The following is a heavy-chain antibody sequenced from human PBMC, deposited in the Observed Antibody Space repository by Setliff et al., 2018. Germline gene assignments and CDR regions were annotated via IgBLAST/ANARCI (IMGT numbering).Heavy chain of an antibody. J-gene: IGHJ5*02. D-gene: IGHD3-16*01. CDR2: INTNTGNP. CDR3: VGGPRGRNWFDP. CDR1: GYTFTTYA. Sequence: GASVKVSCKASGYTFTTYAISWMRQAPGQGLEWMGWINTNTGNPSYAQGFTGRFVFSLDTSVSAADTAVYFCAREGGGNSGPVGGPRGRNWFDPWGQGTLVTGSS. V-gene: IGHV7-4-1*01.